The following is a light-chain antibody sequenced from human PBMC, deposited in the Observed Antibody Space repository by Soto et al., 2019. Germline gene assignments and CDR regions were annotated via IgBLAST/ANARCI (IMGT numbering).Light chain of an antibody. J-gene: IGLJ2*01. CDR1: SSNIGGGYD. V-gene: IGLV1-40*01. Sequence: QLVLTQPPSVSGAPGQRVTISCTGSSSNIGGGYDVHWYQQLPGTAPKLLIYGNSNRPSGVPDRFSGSKSGTSASLAITGLQAEDEADYYCQSYDSSLSGWKVFGGGTKLTVL. CDR2: GNS. CDR3: QSYDSSLSGWKV.